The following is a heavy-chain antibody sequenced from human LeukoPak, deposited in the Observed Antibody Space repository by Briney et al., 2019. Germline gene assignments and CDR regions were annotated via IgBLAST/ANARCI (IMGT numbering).Heavy chain of an antibody. CDR3: ARDAGVSWIQLWSYYYGMDV. D-gene: IGHD5-18*01. Sequence: GGSLRLSCAASGFTFSSYGMHWVRQAPGKGLEWVAVIWYDGSNKYYADSVKGRFTISRDNSKNTLYLQMNSLRAEDTAVHYCARDAGVSWIQLWSYYYGMDVWGQGTTVTVSS. J-gene: IGHJ6*02. CDR1: GFTFSSYG. V-gene: IGHV3-33*08. CDR2: IWYDGSNK.